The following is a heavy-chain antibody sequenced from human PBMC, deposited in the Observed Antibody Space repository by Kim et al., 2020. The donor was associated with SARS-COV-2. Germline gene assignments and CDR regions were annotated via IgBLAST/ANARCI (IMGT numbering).Heavy chain of an antibody. J-gene: IGHJ4*02. CDR2: ISNDGIKK. CDR1: GFIFSSYG. V-gene: IGHV3-30*18. CDR3: AKRANWNLDY. Sequence: GGSLRLSCAASGFIFSSYGMYWVRQAPGKGLEWVALISNDGIKKYYADSVKGRFTISRDNSKNTLYLQMDSLRAEDTAVYYCAKRANWNLDYWGQGTLVTVSS. D-gene: IGHD1-1*01.